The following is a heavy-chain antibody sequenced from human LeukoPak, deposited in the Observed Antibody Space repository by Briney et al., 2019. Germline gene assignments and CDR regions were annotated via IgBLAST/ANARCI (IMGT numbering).Heavy chain of an antibody. D-gene: IGHD2-21*01. Sequence: ASVKVSCKASGYTFTSYGITWVRQAPGQGLEWMGWISGYSGDTNYAQKVQGRVTMTTDTSTSTAYMELRSLRSDDTAVYFCARIVAVINVGFSTVDYWGQGTLVSVSS. CDR3: ARIVAVINVGFSTVDY. V-gene: IGHV1-18*01. CDR2: ISGYSGDT. J-gene: IGHJ4*02. CDR1: GYTFTSYG.